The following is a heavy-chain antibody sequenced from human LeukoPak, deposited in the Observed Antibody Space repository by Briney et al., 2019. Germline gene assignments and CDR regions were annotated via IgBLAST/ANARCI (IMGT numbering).Heavy chain of an antibody. D-gene: IGHD5-24*01. CDR1: GGSISSGGYY. J-gene: IGHJ4*02. CDR3: ARGSTPINDADGPYYFDY. CDR2: INHSGST. Sequence: SETLSLTCTVSGGSISSGGYYWSWIRQPPGKGLEWIGEINHSGSTNYNPSLKSRVTISVDTSKNQFSLKLSSVTAADTAVYYCARGSTPINDADGPYYFDYWGQGTLVTVSS. V-gene: IGHV4-39*07.